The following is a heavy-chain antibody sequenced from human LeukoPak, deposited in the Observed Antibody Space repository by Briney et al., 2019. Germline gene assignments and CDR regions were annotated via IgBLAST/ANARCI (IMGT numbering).Heavy chain of an antibody. CDR2: IWYDGSNK. D-gene: IGHD3-22*01. J-gene: IGHJ4*02. CDR1: GFTFSSYG. Sequence: GGSLRLSCAASGFTFSSYGMHWVRQAPGKGLEWVAVIWYDGSNKYYADFVKGRFTTSRDNSKNTLYLQMNSLRAEDTAVFYCAKVLLDDSPGGFDYWGQGTLVTVSS. CDR3: AKVLLDDSPGGFDY. V-gene: IGHV3-33*06.